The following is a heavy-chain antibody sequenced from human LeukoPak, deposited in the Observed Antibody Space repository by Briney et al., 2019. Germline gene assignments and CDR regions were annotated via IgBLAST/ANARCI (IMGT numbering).Heavy chain of an antibody. Sequence: ASVKVSCKASGYTFTGYYMHWMRQAPGQGLEWMGWINPNSGGTNYAQKFQGRVTMTRDTSISTAYMELSRLRSDDTAVYYCARGAYSSSWGRLWDIWGQGTMVTVSS. D-gene: IGHD6-13*01. CDR2: INPNSGGT. CDR3: ARGAYSSSWGRLWDI. J-gene: IGHJ3*02. CDR1: GYTFTGYY. V-gene: IGHV1-2*02.